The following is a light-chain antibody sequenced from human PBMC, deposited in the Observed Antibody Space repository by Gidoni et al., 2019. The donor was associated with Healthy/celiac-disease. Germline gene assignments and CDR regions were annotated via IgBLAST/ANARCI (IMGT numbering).Light chain of an antibody. J-gene: IGKJ1*01. Sequence: ETVLTQSPATLPLSAGGRATLTCSASQSVSSYFACYQQQPGQAPRLLMYDAANRSTGIPASFSGSGCGADFTLTISSREPDDYAVYYCQRHSNWPPWTFGQGTKVEIK. V-gene: IGKV3-11*01. CDR3: QRHSNWPPWT. CDR1: QSVSSY. CDR2: DAA.